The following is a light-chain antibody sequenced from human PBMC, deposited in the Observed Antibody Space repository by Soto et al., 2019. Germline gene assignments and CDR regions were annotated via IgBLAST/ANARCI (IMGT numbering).Light chain of an antibody. CDR1: QNIHNH. CDR3: QQYNNWPGT. V-gene: IGKV3-15*01. J-gene: IGKJ1*01. Sequence: EKLMSQSPATLSVSPGERVTLSCRASQNIHNHMSWFLQKPGQAPRLLIYGASTRATGIPARFSGSGSGTEFTLTISSLQSEDFAVYYCQQYNNWPGTFGQGTKVDIK. CDR2: GAS.